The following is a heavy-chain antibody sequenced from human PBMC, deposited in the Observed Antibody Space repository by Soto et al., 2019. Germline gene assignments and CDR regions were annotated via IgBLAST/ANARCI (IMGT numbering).Heavy chain of an antibody. J-gene: IGHJ4*02. CDR3: ARWPQLEPRFDY. CDR2: IYYSGST. V-gene: IGHV4-31*03. Sequence: PSETLSLTCTVSGGSISGGGYYWSWIRQHPGKGLEWIGYIYYSGSTYYNPSLKSRVTISVDTSKNQFSLKLCSVTAADTAVYYCARWPQLEPRFDYWGQGTLVTVSS. D-gene: IGHD1-1*01. CDR1: GGSISGGGYY.